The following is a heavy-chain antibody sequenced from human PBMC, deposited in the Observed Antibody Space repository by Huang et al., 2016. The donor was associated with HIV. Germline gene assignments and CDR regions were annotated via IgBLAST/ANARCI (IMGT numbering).Heavy chain of an antibody. Sequence: QVQLVQSGAEVKKPGSSVKVSCKASGGTFSSSAISWVRQAPGQGLEWRRGIIPIFGTANYAKKFQGRVTITADESTSTAYMELSSLRSEDTAVYYCARARGYYDSSVSYYFDYWGQGTLVTVSS. D-gene: IGHD3-22*01. CDR1: GGTFSSSA. CDR3: ARARGYYDSSVSYYFDY. CDR2: IIPIFGTA. J-gene: IGHJ4*02. V-gene: IGHV1-69*13.